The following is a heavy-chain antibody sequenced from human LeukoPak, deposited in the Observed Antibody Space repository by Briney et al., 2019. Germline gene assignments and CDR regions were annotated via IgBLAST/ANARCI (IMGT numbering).Heavy chain of an antibody. J-gene: IGHJ6*02. CDR2: ISRRSGTI. CDR3: ARSDYDILTGYGMDV. Sequence: PGGSLRLSCADSTFTFSDYEFNWVRQAPGKGLERVSYISRRSGTIYYADSVKGRFTISRDNAKNSLYLQMSSLRAEDTAVYYCARSDYDILTGYGMDVWGQGTTVTVS. D-gene: IGHD3-9*01. V-gene: IGHV3-48*03. CDR1: TFTFSDYE.